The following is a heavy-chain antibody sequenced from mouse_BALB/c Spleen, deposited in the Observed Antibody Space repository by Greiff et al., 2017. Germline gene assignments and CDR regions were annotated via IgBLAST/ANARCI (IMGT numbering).Heavy chain of an antibody. CDR1: GFNIKDTY. J-gene: IGHJ3*01. D-gene: IGHD2-1*01. CDR2: IDPANGNT. CDR3: ARYGNYVSWFAD. V-gene: IGHV14-3*02. Sequence: EVQLQQSGAELVKPGASVKLSCTASGFNIKDTYMHWVKQRPEQGLEWIGRIDPANGNTKYDPKFQGKATITADTSSNTAYLQLSSLTSEDTAVYYCARYGNYVSWFADWGQGTLVTVSA.